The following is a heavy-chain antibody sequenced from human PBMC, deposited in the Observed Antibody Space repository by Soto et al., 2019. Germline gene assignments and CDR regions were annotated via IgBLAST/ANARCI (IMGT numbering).Heavy chain of an antibody. Sequence: PGGSLRLSCAASGFNFSSNSMNWVRQAPGKGLEWVSSISTGSSYIYYADSVKGRFTISRDNAKNSLSLQMNSLRGEDTAVYYCARVPLPPSGSYPYWYLDLWGRGTLVTAPQ. CDR1: GFNFSSNS. V-gene: IGHV3-21*01. CDR3: ARVPLPPSGSYPYWYLDL. CDR2: ISTGSSYI. D-gene: IGHD1-26*01. J-gene: IGHJ2*01.